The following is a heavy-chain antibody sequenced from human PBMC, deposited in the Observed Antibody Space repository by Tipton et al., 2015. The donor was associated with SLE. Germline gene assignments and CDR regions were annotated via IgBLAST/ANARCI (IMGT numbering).Heavy chain of an antibody. CDR3: TSGISWAS. Sequence: SLRLSCAASGFTFSSYWMHWVRQAPGKGLVWVSCINSDGSSTNYADSVKGRLTISRDNAKNTLYLQMNSLRAEDAAVYFCTSGISWASWGQGTLVTVSS. D-gene: IGHD6-13*01. J-gene: IGHJ4*02. CDR2: INSDGSST. CDR1: GFTFSSYW. V-gene: IGHV3-74*01.